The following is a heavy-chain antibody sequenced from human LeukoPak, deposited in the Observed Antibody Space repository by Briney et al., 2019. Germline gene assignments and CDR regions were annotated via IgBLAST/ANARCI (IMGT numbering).Heavy chain of an antibody. CDR3: TRGMLRQPPDY. Sequence: GGSLRLSCAASGFTFSSYWMHWVRQAPGKGLVWVSRINSDGSNTNYADSVKGRLTISRDNSKNTLYLQMNSLRVEDTAIYYCTRGMLRQPPDYWGQGMLVTVSS. CDR1: GFTFSSYW. V-gene: IGHV3-74*01. D-gene: IGHD3-10*02. CDR2: INSDGSNT. J-gene: IGHJ4*02.